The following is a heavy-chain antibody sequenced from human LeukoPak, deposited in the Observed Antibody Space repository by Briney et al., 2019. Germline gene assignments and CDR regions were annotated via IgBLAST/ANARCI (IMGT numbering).Heavy chain of an antibody. J-gene: IGHJ3*02. D-gene: IGHD3-22*01. CDR1: GYNFTIYW. CDR3: ARQSSTAYYESSALPYEAFDI. V-gene: IGHV5-51*01. CDR2: IYPGDSDT. Sequence: PGESLQISFKGSGYNFTIYWIGWVRPMPRKGLEWMGIIYPGDSDTRYSTSFQGQVTISADKSISTAYLQWSSLKASDTAMYYCARQSSTAYYESSALPYEAFDIWGQGTMVTVSS.